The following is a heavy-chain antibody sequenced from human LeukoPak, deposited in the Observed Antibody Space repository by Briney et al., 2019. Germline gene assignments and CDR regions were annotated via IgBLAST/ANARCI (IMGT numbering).Heavy chain of an antibody. CDR1: GGSISSYY. CDR3: ARGGYDFWSGYYTGNWFDP. V-gene: IGHV4-4*07. Sequence: SETLSLTCTVSGGSISSYYWSWIRQPAGKGLEWIGRIYTSGSTNYNPSLKSRVTMSVDTSKNQFSLKLSSVTAADTAVYYCARGGYDFWSGYYTGNWFDPWGQGTLVTVSS. J-gene: IGHJ5*02. D-gene: IGHD3-3*01. CDR2: IYTSGST.